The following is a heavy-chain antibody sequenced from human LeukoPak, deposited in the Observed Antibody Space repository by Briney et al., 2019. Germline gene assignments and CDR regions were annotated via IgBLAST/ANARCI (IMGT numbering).Heavy chain of an antibody. D-gene: IGHD5-12*01. J-gene: IGHJ5*02. CDR1: GGSISSSSYY. CDR2: IYYSGST. Sequence: SETLSLTCTVSGGSISSSSYYWGWIRQPPGKGLEWIGSIYYSGSTYYNPSLKSRVTISVDTSKNQFSLKLSSVTAADTAVYYCARARGGEWLRFAVNWFDPWGQGTMVTVSS. CDR3: ARARGGEWLRFAVNWFDP. V-gene: IGHV4-39*07.